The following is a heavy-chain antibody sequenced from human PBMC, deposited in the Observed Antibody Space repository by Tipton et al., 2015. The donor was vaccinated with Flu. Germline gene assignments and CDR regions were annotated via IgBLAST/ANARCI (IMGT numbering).Heavy chain of an antibody. V-gene: IGHV4-59*12. J-gene: IGHJ6*03. CDR1: GGSISSYY. Sequence: TLSLTCTVSGGSISSYYWSWIRQPPGKGLEWIGYIYYSGSTNYNPSLKSRVTMSVDTSKNQFSLKLSSVTAADTAVYYCARGRRYVGYSYGLNYMDVWGKGTTVTVSS. CDR2: IYYSGST. CDR3: ARGRRYVGYSYGLNYMDV. D-gene: IGHD5-18*01.